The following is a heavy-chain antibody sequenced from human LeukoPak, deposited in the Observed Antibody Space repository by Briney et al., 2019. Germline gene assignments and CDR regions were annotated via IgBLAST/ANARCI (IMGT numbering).Heavy chain of an antibody. D-gene: IGHD6-13*01. CDR3: PRALAAAGARNDAFDI. Sequence: SVKVSCKASGGTFSSYAISWVRQAPGQGLEWMGRIIPIFGTANYAQKFQGRVTITTDESTSTAYMELSRLRSEDTAVYYCPRALAAAGARNDAFDIWGQGTMVTVSS. V-gene: IGHV1-69*05. CDR2: IIPIFGTA. J-gene: IGHJ3*02. CDR1: GGTFSSYA.